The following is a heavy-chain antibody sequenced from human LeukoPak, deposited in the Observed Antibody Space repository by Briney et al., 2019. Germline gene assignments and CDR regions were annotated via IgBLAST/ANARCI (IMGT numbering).Heavy chain of an antibody. CDR3: AKETPHSLRSNPFDY. CDR2: IRYDGGNK. J-gene: IGHJ4*02. V-gene: IGHV3-30*02. CDR1: GFTFSSYG. D-gene: IGHD3-3*01. Sequence: GGSLRLSCAASGFTFSSYGMHWVRQAPGKGLEWVAFIRYDGGNKYYADSVKGRFTISRDNSKNTLYLQMNSLRAEDTAVYYCAKETPHSLRSNPFDYWGQGTLVTVSS.